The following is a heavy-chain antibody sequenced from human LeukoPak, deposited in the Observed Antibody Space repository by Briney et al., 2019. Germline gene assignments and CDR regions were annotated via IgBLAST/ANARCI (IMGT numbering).Heavy chain of an antibody. CDR3: ARWGSGWYGII. CDR2: IDYSGST. D-gene: IGHD6-19*01. Sequence: SETLSLTCIVSGGSISSNYYWGWIRQPPGKGLEWIGSIDYSGSTYYNPSLMTRVTISVDMSTNQFSLNLNSVTAADTAVYYCARWGSGWYGIIWGQGTLVTVSS. CDR1: GGSISSNYY. J-gene: IGHJ4*02. V-gene: IGHV4-39*01.